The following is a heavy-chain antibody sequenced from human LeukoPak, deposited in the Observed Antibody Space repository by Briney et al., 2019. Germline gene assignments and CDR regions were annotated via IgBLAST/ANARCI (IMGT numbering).Heavy chain of an antibody. CDR1: GYTFTNSG. D-gene: IGHD1-26*01. CDR3: ARATYGLQWEVPSSSWGRTCAY. V-gene: IGHV1-18*01. Sequence: ASVKVSCKACGYTFTNSGIIWVRQAPGQGLEWMGWISAYNGNTNYAQKLQGRVTMTTDTSTSTAYMELRSLRSDDTAVYYCARATYGLQWEVPSSSWGRTCAYWGQGTLVTVSS. CDR2: ISAYNGNT. J-gene: IGHJ4*02.